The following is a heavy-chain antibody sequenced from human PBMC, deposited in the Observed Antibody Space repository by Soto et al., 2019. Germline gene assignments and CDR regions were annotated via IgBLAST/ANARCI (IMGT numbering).Heavy chain of an antibody. V-gene: IGHV3-30*18. D-gene: IGHD2-2*01. CDR3: AKLPGARTKRYCSSTSCYSLWFDP. CDR2: ISYDGSNK. CDR1: GFTFSSYG. J-gene: IGHJ5*02. Sequence: GGSLRLSCAASGFTFSSYGMHWVRQAPGKGLEWVAVISYDGSNKYYVDSVKGRFTISRDNSKNTLYLQMNSLRAEDTAVYYCAKLPGARTKRYCSSTSCYSLWFDPWGQGTLVTVSS.